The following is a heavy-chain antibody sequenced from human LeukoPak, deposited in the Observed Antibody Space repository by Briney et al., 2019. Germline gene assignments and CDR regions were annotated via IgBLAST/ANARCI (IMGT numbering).Heavy chain of an antibody. V-gene: IGHV4-59*01. Sequence: SETLSLTCTVSGGSPSSYYWSWIRQPPEKGLGWIGYIYYSGSTNYNASLKSRVTISVDTSKNQFSLELSSVTCADTAVYYCASGGYCSSTSCYSDYWGQGTLVTVSS. CDR2: IYYSGST. CDR3: ASGGYCSSTSCYSDY. D-gene: IGHD2-2*02. CDR1: GGSPSSYY. J-gene: IGHJ4*02.